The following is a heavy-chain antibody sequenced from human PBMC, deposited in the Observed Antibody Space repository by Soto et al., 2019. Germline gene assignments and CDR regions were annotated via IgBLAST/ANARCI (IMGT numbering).Heavy chain of an antibody. Sequence: ASVKVSCKASGYTFTGYYMHWVRQAPGQGLEWMGWINPNSGGTNYARKFQGWVTMTRDTSISTAYMELSRLRSDDTAVCYCARGRPLRFLEWSVYGMDVWGQGTTVTVSS. CDR2: INPNSGGT. J-gene: IGHJ6*02. CDR3: ARGRPLRFLEWSVYGMDV. D-gene: IGHD3-3*01. CDR1: GYTFTGYY. V-gene: IGHV1-2*04.